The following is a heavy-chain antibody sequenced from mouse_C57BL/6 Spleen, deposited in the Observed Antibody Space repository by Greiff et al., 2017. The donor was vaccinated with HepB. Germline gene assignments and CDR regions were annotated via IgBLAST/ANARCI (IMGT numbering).Heavy chain of an antibody. J-gene: IGHJ1*03. CDR1: GYSITSDY. Sequence: EVKLVESGPGLAKPSQTLSLPCSVPGYSITSDYWNWIRKFPGNKLEYMGYISYSGSTYYNPSLKSRISITRDTSKNQYYLQLNSVTTEDTATYYCARYPYYYGSSYRYFDVWGTGTTVTVSS. CDR2: ISYSGST. V-gene: IGHV3-8*01. CDR3: ARYPYYYGSSYRYFDV. D-gene: IGHD1-1*01.